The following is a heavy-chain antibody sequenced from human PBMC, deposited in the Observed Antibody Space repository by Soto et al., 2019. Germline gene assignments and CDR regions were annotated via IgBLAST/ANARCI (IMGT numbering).Heavy chain of an antibody. CDR1: GDSFSSYY. D-gene: IGHD3-10*01. J-gene: IGHJ4*02. V-gene: IGHV4-59*01. Sequence: TLSLTCTVSGDSFSSYYLTWIRQPPGKRLEWVAYIFHTGNTNYNPSLKSQVTISVDTSKNQFSLKLRSVTPADTAVYYCAALDGALDYWGPGTLVTAPQ. CDR3: AALDGALDY. CDR2: IFHTGNT.